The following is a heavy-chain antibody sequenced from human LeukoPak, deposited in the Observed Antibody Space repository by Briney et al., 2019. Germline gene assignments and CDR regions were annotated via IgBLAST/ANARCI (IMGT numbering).Heavy chain of an antibody. CDR2: IYTSGST. J-gene: IGHJ4*02. CDR3: ARAETKGYCSGGSCYSSYYFDY. CDR1: GGSISSYY. Sequence: SETLSLTCTVSGGSISSYYWSWIRQPAGKGLEWIGRIYTSGSTNYNPSLKSRVTMSVDTSKNQFSLKLSSVTAADTAVYYCARAETKGYCSGGSCYSSYYFDYWGQGTLVTVSS. D-gene: IGHD2-15*01. V-gene: IGHV4-4*07.